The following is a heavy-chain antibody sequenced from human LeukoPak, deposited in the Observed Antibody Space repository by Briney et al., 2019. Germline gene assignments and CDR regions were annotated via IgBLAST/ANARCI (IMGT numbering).Heavy chain of an antibody. D-gene: IGHD2-15*01. CDR3: ARSDIVVVVAATGYWYFDL. CDR2: IIPIFGTA. Sequence: SVKVSCKASGGTFSSYAISWVRQAPGQGLEWMGGIIPIFGTANYAQKFQGRVTITADESTSTAYMELSSLRSEDTAVHYCARSDIVVVVAATGYWYFDLWGRGTLVTVSS. CDR1: GGTFSSYA. V-gene: IGHV1-69*13. J-gene: IGHJ2*01.